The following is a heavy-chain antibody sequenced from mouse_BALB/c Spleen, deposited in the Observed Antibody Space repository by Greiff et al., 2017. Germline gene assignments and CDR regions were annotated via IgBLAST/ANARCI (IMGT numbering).Heavy chain of an antibody. J-gene: IGHJ4*01. CDR3: TRRGANWGYAMDY. V-gene: IGHV1-69*02. CDR2: IYPSDSYT. D-gene: IGHD4-1*01. Sequence: QVQLQQPGAELVRPGASVKLSCKASGYTFTSYWINWVKQRPGQGLEWIGNIYPSDSYTNYNQKFKDKATLTVDKSSSTAYMQLSSPTSEDSAVYYCTRRGANWGYAMDYWGQGTSVTVSS. CDR1: GYTFTSYW.